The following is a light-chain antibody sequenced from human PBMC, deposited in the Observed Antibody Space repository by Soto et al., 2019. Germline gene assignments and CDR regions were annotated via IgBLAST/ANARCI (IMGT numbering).Light chain of an antibody. CDR2: AAS. V-gene: IGKV1-39*01. Sequence: DIQMTQSPSSLSASVGDRVTITCRASQSISSYLNWYQHKPGKAPKLLIYAASSLQTGVPSRISGSRSGTDLAITISSLQRDDGVTYYGQQTDSFPRTFGQGAKVDIK. CDR3: QQTDSFPRT. J-gene: IGKJ1*01. CDR1: QSISSY.